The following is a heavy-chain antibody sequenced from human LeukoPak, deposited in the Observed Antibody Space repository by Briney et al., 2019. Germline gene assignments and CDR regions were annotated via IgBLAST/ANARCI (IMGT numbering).Heavy chain of an antibody. CDR1: GFTFSSYG. Sequence: GGSLRLSCAASGFTFSSYGMHWARQAPGKVLEWVAVISYDGSNKYYADVVKGRFTISRDNSKNTLYLQMNSLRAEDTAVYYCAYLDVRYLDWLLPIYWGQGTLVTVSS. CDR2: ISYDGSNK. V-gene: IGHV3-30*03. D-gene: IGHD3-9*01. J-gene: IGHJ4*02. CDR3: AYLDVRYLDWLLPIY.